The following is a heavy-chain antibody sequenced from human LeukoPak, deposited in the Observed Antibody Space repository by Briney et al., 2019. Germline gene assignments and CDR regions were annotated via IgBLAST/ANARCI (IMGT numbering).Heavy chain of an antibody. J-gene: IGHJ4*02. CDR2: IIPILGIA. Sequence: SVKVSCKASGGTFSSYAISWVRQAPGQGLEWMGRIIPILGIANYAQKFQGRVTITADKSTSTAYMELSSLRSEDTAAYYCASQGSSGWSSFDYWGQGTLVTVSS. V-gene: IGHV1-69*04. CDR3: ASQGSSGWSSFDY. CDR1: GGTFSSYA. D-gene: IGHD6-19*01.